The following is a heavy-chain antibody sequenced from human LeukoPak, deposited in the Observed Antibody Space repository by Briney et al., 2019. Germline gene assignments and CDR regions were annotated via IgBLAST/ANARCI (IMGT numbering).Heavy chain of an antibody. CDR2: IYYSGST. Sequence: SSETLSLTCTVSGGSISSSSYYWGWIRQPPGKGLEWIGSIYYSGSTYYNPSLKSRVTISVDTSKNEFSLKLSSVTAADTAVYYCARGGSYQPGDYWGQGTLVIVSS. V-gene: IGHV4-39*07. D-gene: IGHD1-26*01. J-gene: IGHJ4*02. CDR1: GGSISSSSYY. CDR3: ARGGSYQPGDY.